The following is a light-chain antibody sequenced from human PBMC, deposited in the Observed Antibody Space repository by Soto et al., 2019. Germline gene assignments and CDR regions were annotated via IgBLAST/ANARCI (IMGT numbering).Light chain of an antibody. CDR3: AAWDDSLSGWV. J-gene: IGLJ3*02. Sequence: QSVLTQPPSASGTPGQRVTISCSGSSSNTGSNYLYWYQQFPGTAPKLLIYKNNQRPSRVPDRFSGSKSGTSASLAISGLRPEDEADYYCAAWDDSLSGWVFAGGTKLTVL. CDR1: SSNTGSNY. CDR2: KNN. V-gene: IGLV1-47*01.